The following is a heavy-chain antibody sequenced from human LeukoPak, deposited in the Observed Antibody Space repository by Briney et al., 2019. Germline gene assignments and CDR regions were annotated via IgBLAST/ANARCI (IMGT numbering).Heavy chain of an antibody. V-gene: IGHV3-21*01. J-gene: IGHJ5*02. CDR2: ISSSSSYI. D-gene: IGHD3-22*01. CDR3: ARDRTYYYDSSGYYEGNWFDP. CDR1: GFTFSSYS. Sequence: GGSLRLSCAASGFTFSSYSMNWVRQAPGQGLEWVSSISSSSSYIYYADSVKGRFTISRDNAKNSLYLQMNSLRAEDTAVYYCARDRTYYYDSSGYYEGNWFDPWGQGTLVTVSS.